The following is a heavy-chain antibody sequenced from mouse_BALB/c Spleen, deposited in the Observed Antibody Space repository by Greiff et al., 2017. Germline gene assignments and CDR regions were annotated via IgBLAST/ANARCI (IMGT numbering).Heavy chain of an antibody. Sequence: EVHLVESGGGLVKPGGSLKLSCAASGFTFSSYGMSWVRQTPDKRLELVATINSNGGSTYYPDSVKGRFTISRDNAKNTLYLQMSSLKSEDTAMYYCARDQAWFAYWGQGTLVTVSA. V-gene: IGHV5-6-3*01. CDR1: GFTFSSYG. CDR3: ARDQAWFAY. D-gene: IGHD3-2*02. CDR2: INSNGGST. J-gene: IGHJ3*01.